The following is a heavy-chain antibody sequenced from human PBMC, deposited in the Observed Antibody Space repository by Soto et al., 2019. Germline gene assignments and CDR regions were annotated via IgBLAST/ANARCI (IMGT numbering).Heavy chain of an antibody. CDR1: GGSLTSGTNS. CDR3: ARGAEGNSYGGPYCFAD. V-gene: IGHV4-30-2*01. CDR2: IHHAGGT. Sequence: QLQLLESGPRLVKPSETLSLTCSVSGGSLTSGTNSWNWIRTPTGEALQWIGYIHHAGGTYYNPSLESRVSIAMDRHAKQVYLRLSSVTAADTAIYYCARGAEGNSYGGPYCFADWGPGTLVAVSS. D-gene: IGHD4-17*01. J-gene: IGHJ4*02.